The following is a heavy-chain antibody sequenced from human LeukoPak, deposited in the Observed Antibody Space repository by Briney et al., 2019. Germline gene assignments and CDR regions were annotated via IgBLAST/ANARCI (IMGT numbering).Heavy chain of an antibody. J-gene: IGHJ5*02. V-gene: IGHV3-21*01. D-gene: IGHD6-13*01. Sequence: GGSLRLSCAASGFVFSSYAMSWVRQAPGKGLEWVSSISSSSSYIYYADSVKGRFTISRDNAKNSLYLQMNSLRAEDTAVYYCARDLHIAAAGANWFDPWGQGTLVTVSS. CDR3: ARDLHIAAAGANWFDP. CDR2: ISSSSSYI. CDR1: GFVFSSYA.